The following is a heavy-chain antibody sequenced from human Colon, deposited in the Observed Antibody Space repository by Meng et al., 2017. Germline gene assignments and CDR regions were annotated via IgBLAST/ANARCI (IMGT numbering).Heavy chain of an antibody. J-gene: IGHJ3*02. D-gene: IGHD2-21*02. CDR1: GYSFTSYW. CDR2: IYPGDSDT. V-gene: IGHV5-51*01. CDR3: ARQRVVATSDDAFDI. Sequence: GESLKISCKGSGYSFTSYWIGWVRQMSGKGLEWMGIIYPGDSDTRYSPSFQGQVTISADKSISTAYLQWSSLKASDTAMYYCARQRVVATSDDAFDIWGQGTMVTVSS.